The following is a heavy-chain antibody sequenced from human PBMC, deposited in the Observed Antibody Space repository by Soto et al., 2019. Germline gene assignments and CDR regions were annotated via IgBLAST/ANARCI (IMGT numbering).Heavy chain of an antibody. J-gene: IGHJ5*02. Sequence: GESLKISCKGCGYSFTSYWITWVRQMPGKGLEWMGGTDPRDSYTNYSPSFQGHVTITADKSISIAYLQWGSLKALDAAMYYCARSRGVERICGVVNLNPFDPWGEGSLITDSS. CDR2: TDPRDSYT. CDR1: GYSFTSYW. V-gene: IGHV5-10-1*01. D-gene: IGHD3-3*01. CDR3: ARSRGVERICGVVNLNPFDP.